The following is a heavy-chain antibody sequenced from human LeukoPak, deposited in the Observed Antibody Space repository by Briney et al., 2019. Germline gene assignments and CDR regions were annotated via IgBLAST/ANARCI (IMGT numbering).Heavy chain of an antibody. CDR3: TTATWGYYYDSSGYGFDY. CDR2: IKSKTDGATT. J-gene: IGHJ4*02. D-gene: IGHD3-22*01. V-gene: IGHV3-15*01. Sequence: PGGSLRLSCAASGFTFSNAWMSWVRQAPGKGLEWVSRIKSKTDGATTDHAAPVKGRFTISRDDSKNTLYLQMNSLKTEDTAVYYCTTATWGYYYDSSGYGFDYWGQGTLVTVSS. CDR1: GFTFSNAW.